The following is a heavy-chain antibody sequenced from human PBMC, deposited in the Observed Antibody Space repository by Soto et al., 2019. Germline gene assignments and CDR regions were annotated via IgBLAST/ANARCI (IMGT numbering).Heavy chain of an antibody. Sequence: PGGSLRLSCAASGFTFSSYSMNWVRQAPGKGLEWVSYISSSSSTIYYADSVKGRFTISRDNAKNSLYLQMNSLRAEDTAVYYCARAGSGGDDAFDIWGQGTMVTVSS. J-gene: IGHJ3*02. CDR3: ARAGSGGDDAFDI. D-gene: IGHD3-10*01. CDR1: GFTFSSYS. CDR2: ISSSSSTI. V-gene: IGHV3-48*01.